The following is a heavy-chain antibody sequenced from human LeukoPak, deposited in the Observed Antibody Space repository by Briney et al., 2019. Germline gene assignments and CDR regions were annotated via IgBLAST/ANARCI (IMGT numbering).Heavy chain of an antibody. CDR3: VRDGYGSGKGYFDY. CDR1: GYTFTSYG. V-gene: IGHV1-18*01. J-gene: IGHJ4*02. D-gene: IGHD3-10*01. Sequence: ASVKVSCKASGYTFTSYGFSWVRQAPGQGPEWMGWISAYDGNTNSAQKFQGRVTMTTEISTTTAYMELRSLRSGDTAVYYCVRDGYGSGKGYFDYWGQGTLVTVSS. CDR2: ISAYDGNT.